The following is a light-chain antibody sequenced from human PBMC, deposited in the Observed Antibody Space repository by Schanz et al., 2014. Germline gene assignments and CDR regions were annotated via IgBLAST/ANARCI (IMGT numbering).Light chain of an antibody. J-gene: IGLJ2*01. CDR1: SSDVGYTYL. Sequence: QSALTQPPSASGSPGQSVTISCTGTSSDVGYTYLVSWYQQHPGKAPKLLIFGGSQRPSGVPDRFSGSKSGNTASLTISGLQAEDEADYYCSAYVQGRNFVAFGGGTKLTVL. V-gene: IGLV2-23*03. CDR3: SAYVQGRNFVA. CDR2: GGS.